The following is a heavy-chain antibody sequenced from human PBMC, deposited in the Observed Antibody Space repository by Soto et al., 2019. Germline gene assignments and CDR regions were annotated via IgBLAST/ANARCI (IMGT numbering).Heavy chain of an antibody. J-gene: IGHJ4*02. V-gene: IGHV3-30*03. CDR3: ATTNRPKIIWSSFDY. CDR1: GFTFSSTG. CDR2: ISYDGSNK. Sequence: GGSRRLSCAVPGFTFSSTGMHWVRRAPGKGLEWVGVISYDGSNKYYADSVKGRFTISRDNSKNTLYLQLNSLRAEDTAVYYCATTNRPKIIWSSFDYWGQGTLVTVSS. D-gene: IGHD5-12*01.